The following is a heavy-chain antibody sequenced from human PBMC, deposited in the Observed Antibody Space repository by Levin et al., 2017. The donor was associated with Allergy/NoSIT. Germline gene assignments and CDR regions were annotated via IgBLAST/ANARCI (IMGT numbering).Heavy chain of an antibody. V-gene: IGHV4-34*01. D-gene: IGHD3-9*01. Sequence: SQTLSLPCAVYGGSFSDYYWTWLRQPPGKGLEWIGEINQSGSTNYKSSLKSRISISLDTSTNHFSLKLRSVTAADTAVYYCAKATRRRYFDRSSIDSWGQGTLVTVSS. J-gene: IGHJ4*02. CDR1: GGSFSDYY. CDR3: AKATRRRYFDRSSIDS. CDR2: INQSGST.